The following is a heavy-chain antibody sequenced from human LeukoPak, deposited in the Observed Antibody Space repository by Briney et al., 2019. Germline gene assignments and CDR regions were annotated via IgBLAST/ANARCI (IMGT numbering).Heavy chain of an antibody. CDR1: GFTFSSYA. CDR3: AKVWSGCYNDY. Sequence: GGSLRLSCAASGFTFSSYAMSWVRQAPGKGLEWVSAISGSGDSTYYADSVKGRFTISRDNSKNTLYLQMSSLRAEDTAVYYCAKVWSGCYNDYWGQGTLVTVSS. V-gene: IGHV3-23*01. CDR2: ISGSGDST. D-gene: IGHD3-3*01. J-gene: IGHJ4*02.